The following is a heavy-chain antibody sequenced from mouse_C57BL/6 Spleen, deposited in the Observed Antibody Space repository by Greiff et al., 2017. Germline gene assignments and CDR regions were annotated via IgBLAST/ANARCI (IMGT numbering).Heavy chain of an antibody. Sequence: VKLVESGPGLVAPSPSLSITCTVSGFSLTSYAISWVRQPPGKGLEWLGVIWTGGGTNYNSAHKSRLSISKDNSKSQVFLKMNSLQTDDTARYYCARNLPIYYGSRGAMDYWGQGTSVTVSS. V-gene: IGHV2-9-1*01. CDR3: ARNLPIYYGSRGAMDY. D-gene: IGHD2-1*01. CDR1: GFSLTSYA. J-gene: IGHJ4*01. CDR2: IWTGGGT.